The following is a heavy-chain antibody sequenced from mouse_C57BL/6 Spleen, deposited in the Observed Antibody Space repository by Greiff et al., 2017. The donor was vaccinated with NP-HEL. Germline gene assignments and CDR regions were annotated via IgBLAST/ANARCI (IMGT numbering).Heavy chain of an antibody. CDR2: ITYDGSST. Sequence: EVKLVASEGGFVQPGSSMKLSCTASGFTFSDYYMAWVRQVPEKGLEWVANITYDGSSTYYLDSLKSRFIISRDNAMNILYLQMSSLKSEDTATYYCAREPNRFYGYWYFDVWGTGTTVTVSS. V-gene: IGHV5-16*01. D-gene: IGHD1-1*02. J-gene: IGHJ1*03. CDR3: AREPNRFYGYWYFDV. CDR1: GFTFSDYY.